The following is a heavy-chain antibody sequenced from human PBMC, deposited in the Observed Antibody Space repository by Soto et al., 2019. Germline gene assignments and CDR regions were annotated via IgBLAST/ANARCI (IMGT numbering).Heavy chain of an antibody. V-gene: IGHV4-59*01. CDR2: IYYSGST. Sequence: PSETLSLTCTVSGGSISSYYWSWIRQPPGKGLEWIGYIYYSGSTNYNPSLKSRVTISVDTSKNQFSLKLSSVTAADTAVYYCASYDTPYYFDYWGQGTLVTVSS. CDR1: GGSISSYY. CDR3: ASYDTPYYFDY. D-gene: IGHD3-9*01. J-gene: IGHJ4*02.